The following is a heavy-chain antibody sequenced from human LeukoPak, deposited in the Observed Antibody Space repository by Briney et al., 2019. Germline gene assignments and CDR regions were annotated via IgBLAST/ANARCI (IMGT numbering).Heavy chain of an antibody. V-gene: IGHV3-7*01. Sequence: PGRSLRLSCAASGFTFSSYWMSWVRQAPGKGLEWVANIKQDGSEKYYVDSVKGRFTISRDNAKNSLYLQMNSLRAEDTAVYYCARASNRVIVVVTQFDYWGQGTLVTVSS. CDR2: IKQDGSEK. D-gene: IGHD3-22*01. CDR3: ARASNRVIVVVTQFDY. J-gene: IGHJ4*02. CDR1: GFTFSSYW.